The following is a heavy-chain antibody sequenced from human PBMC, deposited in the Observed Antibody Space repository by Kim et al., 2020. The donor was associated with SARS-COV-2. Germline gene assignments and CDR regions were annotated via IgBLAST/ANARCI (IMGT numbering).Heavy chain of an antibody. D-gene: IGHD3-3*01. Sequence: RFTISRDNSKNTLYLQMNSLRAEDTAVYYCANPRYRTYYDVWSGYFPFDYWGQGTLVTVSS. CDR3: ANPRYRTYYDVWSGYFPFDY. V-gene: IGHV3-23*01. J-gene: IGHJ4*02.